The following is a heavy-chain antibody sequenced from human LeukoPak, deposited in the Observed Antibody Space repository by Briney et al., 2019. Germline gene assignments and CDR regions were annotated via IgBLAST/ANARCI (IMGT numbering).Heavy chain of an antibody. J-gene: IGHJ4*02. CDR1: GFTFSSYE. CDR3: AKSGYNRFDY. V-gene: IGHV3-48*03. Sequence: GGSLRLSCAASGFTFSSYEMNWVRQAPGTGLEWVSYISSSGSTIYYADSVKGRLTISRDNAKNTLYLQMNSLRAEDTAVYYCAKSGYNRFDYWGQGTLVTVSS. D-gene: IGHD5-24*01. CDR2: ISSSGSTI.